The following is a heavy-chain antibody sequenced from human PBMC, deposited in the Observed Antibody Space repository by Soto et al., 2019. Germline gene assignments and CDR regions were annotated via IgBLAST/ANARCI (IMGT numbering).Heavy chain of an antibody. Sequence: SETLSLTCTVSGGSISSSSYYWGWIRQPPGKGLEWIGSIYYSGSTYYNPSLKSRVTISVDTSKNQFFLKLSSVTAADTAVYSCARRVDTGMSQTSWFDSRDKETLVAVSS. V-gene: IGHV4-39*01. CDR1: GGSISSSSYY. CDR3: ARRVDTGMSQTSWFDS. J-gene: IGHJ5*01. CDR2: IYYSGST. D-gene: IGHD5-18*01.